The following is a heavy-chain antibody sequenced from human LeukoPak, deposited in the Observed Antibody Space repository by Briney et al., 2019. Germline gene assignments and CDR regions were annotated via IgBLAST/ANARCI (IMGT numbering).Heavy chain of an antibody. D-gene: IGHD2-21*01. J-gene: IGHJ4*02. CDR2: ISPDGSGK. CDR3: AKVRGAFSSYDY. CDR1: GFTFSNYG. V-gene: IGHV3-30*18. Sequence: PGGSLRLSCAASGFTFSNYGMHWVRQGPGKGLEWVAVISPDGSGKYYADSVKGRFTISRDNSMNTLFLQMNSLRGEDTAVYYCAKVRGAFSSYDYWGQGTLVTVFS.